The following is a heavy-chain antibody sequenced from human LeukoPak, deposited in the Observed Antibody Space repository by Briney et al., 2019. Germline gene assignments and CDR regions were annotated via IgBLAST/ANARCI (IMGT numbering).Heavy chain of an antibody. D-gene: IGHD2-2*02. V-gene: IGHV4-30-2*01. CDR1: GGSISSGGYY. Sequence: SETLSLTCTVSGGSISSGGYYWSCIRQPPGKGLEWIGYIYHSGSTYYNPSLKSRVTISVDRSKNQFSLKLSSVTAADTAVYYCARAYCSSTSCYTEYYYMDVWGKGTTVTVSS. J-gene: IGHJ6*03. CDR3: ARAYCSSTSCYTEYYYMDV. CDR2: IYHSGST.